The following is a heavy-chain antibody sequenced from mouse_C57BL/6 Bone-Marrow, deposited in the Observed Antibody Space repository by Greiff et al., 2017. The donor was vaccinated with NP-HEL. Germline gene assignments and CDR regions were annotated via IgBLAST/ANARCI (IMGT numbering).Heavy chain of an antibody. CDR1: GYTFTDYY. V-gene: IGHV1-26*01. CDR3: ARYIWEGWFAY. D-gene: IGHD4-1*01. J-gene: IGHJ3*01. CDR2: INPNNGGT. Sequence: EVQLQQSGPELVKPGASVKISCKASGYTFTDYYMNWVKQSHGKSLEWIGDINPNNGGTSYNQKFKGKATLTVDKSSSTAYMELRSLTSEDSAVYYCARYIWEGWFAYWGQGTLVTVSA.